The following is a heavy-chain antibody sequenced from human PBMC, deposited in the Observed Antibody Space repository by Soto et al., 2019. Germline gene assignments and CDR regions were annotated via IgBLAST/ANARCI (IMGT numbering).Heavy chain of an antibody. CDR2: MYHSGST. D-gene: IGHD6-25*01. CDR3: ARPHGGSSGWDNWFDP. V-gene: IGHV4-30-2*01. J-gene: IGHJ5*02. Sequence: SETLSLTCAVSGGSISSGGYSWSWIRQPPGKGLEWIGYMYHSGSTNYNPSLKSRVTISVDRSKNQFSLKLSSVTAADTAVYYCARPHGGSSGWDNWFDPWGQGTLVTVSS. CDR1: GGSISSGGYS.